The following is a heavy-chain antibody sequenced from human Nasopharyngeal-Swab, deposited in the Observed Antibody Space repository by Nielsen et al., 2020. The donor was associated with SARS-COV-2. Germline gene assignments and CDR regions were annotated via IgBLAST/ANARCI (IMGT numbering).Heavy chain of an antibody. V-gene: IGHV3-23*01. J-gene: IGHJ4*02. Sequence: GESLKISCAASGFTFSSYAMSWVRQTPGKGLEWVSAISGSGGSTYYADSVKGRFTISRDNSKNTLYLQMNSLRAEDTAVYYCAKDVWFGVLVYGYFDYWGQGTLVIVSS. CDR3: AKDVWFGVLVYGYFDY. D-gene: IGHD3-10*01. CDR2: ISGSGGST. CDR1: GFTFSSYA.